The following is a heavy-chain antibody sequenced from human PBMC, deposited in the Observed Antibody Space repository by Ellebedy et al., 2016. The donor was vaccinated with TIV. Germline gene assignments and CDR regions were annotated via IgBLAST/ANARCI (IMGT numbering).Heavy chain of an antibody. V-gene: IGHV3-23*01. CDR2: ISGSGGST. CDR1: GFTVSSNY. J-gene: IGHJ4*02. CDR3: AKGEGDDRTGYFPGGDY. Sequence: PGGSLRLSCAASGFTVSSNYMSWVRQAPGKGLEWVSAISGSGGSTYYADSVKGRFTISRDNSKHTLYLQMNSLRAEDTAVYYCAKGEGDDRTGYFPGGDYWGQGTLVTVSS. D-gene: IGHD3/OR15-3a*01.